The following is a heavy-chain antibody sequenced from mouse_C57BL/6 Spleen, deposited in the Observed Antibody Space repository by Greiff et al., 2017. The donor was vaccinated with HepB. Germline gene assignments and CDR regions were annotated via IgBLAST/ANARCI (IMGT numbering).Heavy chain of an antibody. D-gene: IGHD2-5*01. CDR1: GFTFSSYA. V-gene: IGHV5-4*01. CDR2: ISDGGSYT. CDR3: AREDYSNYDAMDY. Sequence: EVHLVESGGGLVKPGGSLKLSCAASGFTFSSYAMSWVRQTPEKRLEWVATISDGGSYTYYPDNVKGRFTISRDNAKNNLYLQMSHLKSEDTAMYYCAREDYSNYDAMDYWGQGTSVTVSS. J-gene: IGHJ4*01.